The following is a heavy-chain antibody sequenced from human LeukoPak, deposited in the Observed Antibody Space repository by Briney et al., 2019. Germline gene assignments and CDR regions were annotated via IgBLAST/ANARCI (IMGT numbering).Heavy chain of an antibody. CDR1: GYTFTSYG. Sequence: GASVKVSCKASGYTFTSYGISWVRQAPGQGLEWMGWLSAYNGNTNYAQKLQGRVTMTTDTSTSTAYMELRSLRSDDTAVYYCATYCTNGVCPDYWGQGTLVTVSS. J-gene: IGHJ4*02. CDR2: LSAYNGNT. V-gene: IGHV1-18*01. CDR3: ATYCTNGVCPDY. D-gene: IGHD2-8*01.